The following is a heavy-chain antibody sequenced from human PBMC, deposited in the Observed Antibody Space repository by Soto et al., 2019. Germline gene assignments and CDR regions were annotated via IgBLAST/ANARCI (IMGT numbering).Heavy chain of an antibody. J-gene: IGHJ4*02. D-gene: IGHD1-26*01. V-gene: IGHV3-30*02. CDR3: AKGRQILGGTAFDY. CDR2: VSYDGSDK. CDR1: GFTFRSYG. Sequence: QVQLMQSGGGVIQPGGSLRLSCVASGFTFRSYGMYWVRQAPGKGLEWVAYVSYDGSDKYYPDSVRGRFTVSRDNSKNTLYLQMNSLRAEDTALFYCAKGRQILGGTAFDYWGQGTLVIVSS.